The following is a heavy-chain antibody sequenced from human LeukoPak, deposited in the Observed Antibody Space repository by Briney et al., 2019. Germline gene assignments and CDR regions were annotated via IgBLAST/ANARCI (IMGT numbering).Heavy chain of an antibody. J-gene: IGHJ4*02. D-gene: IGHD3-22*01. V-gene: IGHV4-61*02. Sequence: SQTLSPTCTVSGGSISSGSYYWSWIRQPAGKGLEWIGRIYTSGNTNYNPSLKSRVTISVDTSKNQFSLKLSSVTAADTAVYYCARDNGDHYDSSGYWYYWGQGTLVTVSS. CDR3: ARDNGDHYDSSGYWYY. CDR2: IYTSGNT. CDR1: GGSISSGSYY.